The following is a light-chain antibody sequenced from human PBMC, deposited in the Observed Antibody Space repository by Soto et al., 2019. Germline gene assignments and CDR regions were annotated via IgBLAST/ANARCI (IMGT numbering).Light chain of an antibody. Sequence: QSALTQPASVSGSPGQSITISCTGTSSDIGYYNYVSWHQQHPDKAPKLMIYEVSNRPSGVSNRFSGSRSGDTASLTISGLQAEDEADYFCSSYTSSTTGVVFGGGTKLTVL. V-gene: IGLV2-14*01. CDR3: SSYTSSTTGVV. CDR2: EVS. J-gene: IGLJ2*01. CDR1: SSDIGYYNY.